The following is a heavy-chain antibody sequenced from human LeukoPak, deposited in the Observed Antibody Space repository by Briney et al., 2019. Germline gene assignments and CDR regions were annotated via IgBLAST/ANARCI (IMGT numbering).Heavy chain of an antibody. J-gene: IGHJ6*03. CDR1: GYTFTGYY. Sequence: ASVKVSCKASGYTFTGYYMHWVRQAPGQGLEWMGWINPNSGGTNYAQKFQGRVTMTRDTSISTAYMEPSRLRSDDTAVYYCARDRDYYDSSGYVPEYYYMDVWGKGTTVTISS. CDR2: INPNSGGT. D-gene: IGHD3-22*01. V-gene: IGHV1-2*02. CDR3: ARDRDYYDSSGYVPEYYYMDV.